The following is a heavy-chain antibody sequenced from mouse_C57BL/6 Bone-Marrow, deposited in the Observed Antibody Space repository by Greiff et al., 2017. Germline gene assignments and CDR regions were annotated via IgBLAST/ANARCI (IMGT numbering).Heavy chain of an antibody. Sequence: QVQLQQSGAELVRPGASVTLSCTASGFTFTDYEMHWVQQTPVHGLEWIGAIDPETGGTAYTHKFKGKAILTADKSTSTAYMELRSLTSEDSAVYYCTRDYYGSRVYYYAMDYWGQGTSVTVSS. J-gene: IGHJ4*01. CDR1: GFTFTDYE. CDR2: IDPETGGT. D-gene: IGHD1-1*01. V-gene: IGHV1-15*01. CDR3: TRDYYGSRVYYYAMDY.